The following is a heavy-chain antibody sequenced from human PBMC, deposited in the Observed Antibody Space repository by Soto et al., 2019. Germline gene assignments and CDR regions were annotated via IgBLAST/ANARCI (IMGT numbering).Heavy chain of an antibody. V-gene: IGHV1-3*01. CDR2: INAGNGNT. CDR1: GYTLTSYA. CDR3: ARANIPEHNLFDP. D-gene: IGHD1-1*01. J-gene: IGHJ5*02. Sequence: ASVKVSCKASGYTLTSYAMHWVRQAPGQRLEWMGWINAGNGNTKYSQKYKDRDTITRDKSTSTANMKMSSLRSEDTAVYYCARANIPEHNLFDPWGQGTLVTVSS.